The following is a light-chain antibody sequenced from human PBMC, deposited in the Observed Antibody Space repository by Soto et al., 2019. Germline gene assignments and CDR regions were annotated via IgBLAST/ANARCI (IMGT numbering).Light chain of an antibody. Sequence: QSALTQPASVSGSPGQSITISCTGTSSDVGGYNYVSWYQQHPGKAPKLMIYDVSNRPSGVSNRFSGSKSGNTASLTISGLQAEDEADYYCSSYTGTWVFGGGTKLTVL. V-gene: IGLV2-14*01. CDR3: SSYTGTWV. CDR1: SSDVGGYNY. CDR2: DVS. J-gene: IGLJ3*02.